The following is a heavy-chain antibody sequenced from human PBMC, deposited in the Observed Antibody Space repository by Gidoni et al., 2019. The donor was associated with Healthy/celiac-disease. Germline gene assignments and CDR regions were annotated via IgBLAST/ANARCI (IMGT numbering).Heavy chain of an antibody. D-gene: IGHD6-13*01. CDR3: AKDLSAGTDIDY. Sequence: QVQLVESGGGVVQPGRSLRLSCAASGFTFSSYGMHWVRQAPGKGLEGVAVISDDGSNKYYADSVKGRFTISRDNSKNTLYLQMNSLRAEDTAVYYCAKDLSAGTDIDYWGQGTLVTVSS. J-gene: IGHJ4*02. CDR1: GFTFSSYG. V-gene: IGHV3-30*18. CDR2: ISDDGSNK.